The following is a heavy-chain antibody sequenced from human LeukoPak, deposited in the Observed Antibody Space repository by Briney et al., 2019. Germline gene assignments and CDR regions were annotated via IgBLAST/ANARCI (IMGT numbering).Heavy chain of an antibody. CDR3: ARTVAGYYYYYMDV. CDR1: GGSISSSSYY. Sequence: SETLSLTCTVSGGSISSSSYYWGWIRQPPGRGLEWSGSIYYSGSTYYNPSLKSRVTISVDTSKNQFSLKLSSVTAADTAVYYCARTVAGYYYYYMDVWGKGTTVTISS. J-gene: IGHJ6*03. V-gene: IGHV4-39*07. CDR2: IYYSGST. D-gene: IGHD6-19*01.